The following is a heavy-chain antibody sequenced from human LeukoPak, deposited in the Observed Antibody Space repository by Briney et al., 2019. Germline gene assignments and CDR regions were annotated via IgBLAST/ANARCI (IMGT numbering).Heavy chain of an antibody. CDR1: GGSISSGSYY. V-gene: IGHV4-61*02. D-gene: IGHD4-23*01. J-gene: IGHJ4*02. CDR3: ARTATVVTPFDY. CDR2: IYTSGST. Sequence: KASETLSLTCTVSGGSISSGSYYWSWIRQPAGKGLEWIGRIYTSGSTNYNPSLKSRVTISVDTSKNQFSLKLSSVTAADTAVYYCARTATVVTPFDYWGQGTLVTVSS.